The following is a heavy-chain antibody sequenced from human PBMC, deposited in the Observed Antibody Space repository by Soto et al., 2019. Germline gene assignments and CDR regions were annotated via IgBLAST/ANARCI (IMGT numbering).Heavy chain of an antibody. CDR2: IYYTGST. J-gene: IGHJ4*02. Sequence: PSETLSLTCTVSDGSIYTGGFYWSWIRQLPGKGLEWLGYIYYTGSTQYTPSLKSRLTISTDTSDNQFSLRLTSVTAADTAVYYCATSLVTSRTRVDYWGQGTPVTVSS. CDR1: DGSIYTGGFY. CDR3: ATSLVTSRTRVDY. D-gene: IGHD1-26*01. V-gene: IGHV4-31*03.